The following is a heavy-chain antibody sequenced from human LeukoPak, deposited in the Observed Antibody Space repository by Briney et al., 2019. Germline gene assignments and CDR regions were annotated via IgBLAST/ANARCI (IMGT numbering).Heavy chain of an antibody. CDR3: AREGYEQLALDS. CDR1: GFTFSSYA. CDR2: IYSGGST. V-gene: IGHV3-66*01. D-gene: IGHD2-15*01. Sequence: GGSLRLSCAASGFTFSSYAMSWVRQAPGKGLEWVSVIYSGGSTYYADSVKGRFTISRDNSKNTLYLQMNSLRAEDTAVYYCAREGYEQLALDSWGQGTLVTVSS. J-gene: IGHJ5*01.